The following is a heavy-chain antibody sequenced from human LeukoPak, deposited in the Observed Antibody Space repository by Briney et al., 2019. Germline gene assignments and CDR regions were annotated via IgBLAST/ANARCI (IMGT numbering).Heavy chain of an antibody. J-gene: IGHJ3*02. CDR1: GGSISSSSYY. Sequence: SETLSLTCTVSGGSISSSSYYWGWIRQPPGKGLEWIGSIYYSGSTYYNPSLKSRVTISVDTSKNQFSLKLSSVTAADTAVYYCAREGRQWLVPRAFDIWGQGTMVTVSS. D-gene: IGHD6-19*01. CDR3: AREGRQWLVPRAFDI. CDR2: IYYSGST. V-gene: IGHV4-39*07.